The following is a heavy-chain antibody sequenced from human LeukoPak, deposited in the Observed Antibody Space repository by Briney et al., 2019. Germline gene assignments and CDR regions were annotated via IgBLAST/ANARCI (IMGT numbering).Heavy chain of an antibody. D-gene: IGHD3/OR15-3a*01. CDR1: GGSISSYY. V-gene: IGHV4-4*07. J-gene: IGHJ6*03. CDR3: ARCFRSGSSRYYYYMDV. CDR2: IYTSGSA. Sequence: SETLSLTCTVSGGSISSYYWNWIRQPAGKGLEWIGHIYTSGSANYNPALKSRVTISVDTSKNQFSLKLSSVTAADTAVYYSARCFRSGSSRYYYYMDVWGKGTTVTISS.